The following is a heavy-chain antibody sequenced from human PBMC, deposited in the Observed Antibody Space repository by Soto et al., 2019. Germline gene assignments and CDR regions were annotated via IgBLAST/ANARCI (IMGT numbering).Heavy chain of an antibody. CDR3: ARGAYYYGSGSYYTPWYYFDY. CDR1: GFTFSDYY. Sequence: GGSLRLSCAASGFTFSDYYMSWIRQAPGKGLEWVSYISSSSSYTNYADSVKGRFTISRDNAKNSLYLQMNSLRAEDTAVYYCARGAYYYGSGSYYTPWYYFDYWGQGTLVTVSS. J-gene: IGHJ4*02. CDR2: ISSSSSYT. D-gene: IGHD3-10*01. V-gene: IGHV3-11*06.